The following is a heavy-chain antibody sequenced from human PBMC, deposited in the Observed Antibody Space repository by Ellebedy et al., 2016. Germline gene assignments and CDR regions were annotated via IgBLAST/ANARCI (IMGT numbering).Heavy chain of an antibody. CDR3: RRSSGDY. CDR2: IYYSGST. CDR1: GGSISSSSYY. J-gene: IGHJ4*02. D-gene: IGHD3-10*01. V-gene: IGHV4-39*07. Sequence: SETLSLTXTVSGGSISSSSYYWGWIRQPPGKGLEWIGSIYYSGSTYYNPSLKSRVTISVDTSKNQFSLKLSSVTAADTAVYYCRRSSGDYWGQGTLVTVSS.